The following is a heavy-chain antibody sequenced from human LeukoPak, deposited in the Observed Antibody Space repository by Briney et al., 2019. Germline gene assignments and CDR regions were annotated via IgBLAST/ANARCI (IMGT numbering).Heavy chain of an antibody. J-gene: IGHJ3*02. CDR2: ISAYNGNT. CDR3: ARTRTARAAFDI. Sequence: ASVKVSCKASGYTFTSYGISWVRQAPGQGLEWMGWISAYNGNTNYAQKLQGRVTMTTDTSTSTVYMELSSLRSEDTAVYYCARTRTARAAFDIWGQGTMVTVSS. CDR1: GYTFTSYG. D-gene: IGHD2-21*02. V-gene: IGHV1-18*01.